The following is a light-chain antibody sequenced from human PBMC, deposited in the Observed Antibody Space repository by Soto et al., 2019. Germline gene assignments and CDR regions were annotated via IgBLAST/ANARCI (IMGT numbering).Light chain of an antibody. CDR3: SSYTTIFTYV. Sequence: QSVLTQPASVSGSPGQSMTISCTGTSRDVGDYKYVSWYQQHPGKAPKLVISEVSNRPSGISNRFSGSKSGNTASLTISGLQAEDEADYYCSSYTTIFTYVFGTGTKVTVL. V-gene: IGLV2-14*01. J-gene: IGLJ1*01. CDR2: EVS. CDR1: SRDVGDYKY.